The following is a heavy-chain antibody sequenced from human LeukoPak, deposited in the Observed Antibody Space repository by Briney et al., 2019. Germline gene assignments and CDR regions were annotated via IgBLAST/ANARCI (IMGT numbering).Heavy chain of an antibody. V-gene: IGHV1-69*13. CDR2: IIPIFGTA. CDR1: GGTFSSYA. J-gene: IGHJ3*02. CDR3: ARDSGVDGYIDI. D-gene: IGHD3-10*01. Sequence: ASVKVSCKASGGTFSSYAISWVRQAPGQGLEWMGGIIPIFGTANYAQKFQGRVTITADESTSTAYMELSSLGSEDTAVYYCARDSGVDGYIDIWGQGTMVTVSS.